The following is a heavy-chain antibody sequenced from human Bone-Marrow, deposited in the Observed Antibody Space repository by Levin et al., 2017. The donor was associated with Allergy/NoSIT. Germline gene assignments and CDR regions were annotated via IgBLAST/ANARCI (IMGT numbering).Heavy chain of an antibody. V-gene: IGHV3-74*01. CDR2: IMRGGTTT. Sequence: GGSLRLSCVASGFTLSNYWMHWVRQGPGKGLVWVSRIMRGGTTTDYADAVKGRFTLSRDNAKNTLFLQMNSLRVEDTGIYYCVKDGDAYDFDYWGQGTLVTVSS. J-gene: IGHJ4*02. D-gene: IGHD5-24*01. CDR1: GFTLSNYW. CDR3: VKDGDAYDFDY.